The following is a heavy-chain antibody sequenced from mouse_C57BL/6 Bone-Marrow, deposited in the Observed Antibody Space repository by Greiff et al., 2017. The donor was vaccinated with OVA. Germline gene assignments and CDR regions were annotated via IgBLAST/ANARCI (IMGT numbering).Heavy chain of an antibody. CDR1: GYTFTDYS. V-gene: IGHV1-18*01. D-gene: IGHD2-3*01. Sequence: EVQLQQSGPELVKPGASVKLPCKASGYTFTDYSMHWVKQSHGQGLEWIGDINPSNGGTIYNQKFKGKATLTVDKSSSTAYMQLRSLTSEDTAVYYCAREFDGYYSSWYFDVWGTGTTVTVSA. CDR2: INPSNGGT. J-gene: IGHJ1*03. CDR3: AREFDGYYSSWYFDV.